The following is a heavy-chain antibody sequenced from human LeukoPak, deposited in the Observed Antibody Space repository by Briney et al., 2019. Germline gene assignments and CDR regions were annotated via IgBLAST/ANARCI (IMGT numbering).Heavy chain of an antibody. D-gene: IGHD3-16*01. V-gene: IGHV1-69*13. CDR2: IIPIFGTA. CDR3: TTRACHAGGCSSSFYYYYGLHF. CDR1: GNSISNYA. Sequence: SVNVSFKASGNSISNYAVSWVRQAPGQGFEWMGGIIPIFGTADYAQKFQGRVTITADQSTSTTYMALSSLKSEDTATYYCTTRACHAGGCSSSFYYYYGLHFWGQGTTVSVSS. J-gene: IGHJ6*02.